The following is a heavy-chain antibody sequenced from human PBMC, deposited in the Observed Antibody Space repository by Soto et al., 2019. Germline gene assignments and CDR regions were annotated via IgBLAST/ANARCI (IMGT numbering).Heavy chain of an antibody. CDR2: FRTSGDGGTT. CDR1: GFTFSSYS. Sequence: GGSLRLSCAASGFTFSSYSMSWVRQAPGKGLEWVSGFRTSGDGGTTYYADSVKGRFTISRDNSKNTLFLQMNSLRAEDTAIYYCANKFNSRSARQSFDFWGQGTLVTVSS. CDR3: ANKFNSRSARQSFDF. V-gene: IGHV3-23*01. D-gene: IGHD3-10*01. J-gene: IGHJ4*02.